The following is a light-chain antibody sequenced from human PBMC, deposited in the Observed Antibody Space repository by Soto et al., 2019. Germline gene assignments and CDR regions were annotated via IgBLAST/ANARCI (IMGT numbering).Light chain of an antibody. CDR3: HQPYITPIT. J-gene: IGKJ5*01. V-gene: IGKV1-39*01. Sequence: DIEMTLSPASLSASVGDRVTISCRTSQNINNNLYWYQQRPVKAPKLLIYSYSSLMSGVAPRLSGSGSGTDFTLTISRIQPEDFATYFCHQPYITPITFVQGTRLDIK. CDR1: QNINNN. CDR2: SYS.